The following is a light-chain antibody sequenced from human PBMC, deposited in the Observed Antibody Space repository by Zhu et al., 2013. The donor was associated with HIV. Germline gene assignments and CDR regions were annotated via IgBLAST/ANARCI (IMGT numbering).Light chain of an antibody. CDR1: QSVSTDF. CDR2: GAY. CDR3: QQFNSYLFT. V-gene: IGKV3-20*01. J-gene: IGKJ3*01. Sequence: ENVLTQSPGTLSVSPGERVTLSCRASQSVSTDFLAWYQQKPGQAPWLLIYGAYNRAAGVPDRFSGSGSGTDFTLTISSLQPEDFATYYCQQFNSYLFTFGPGTKVDVK.